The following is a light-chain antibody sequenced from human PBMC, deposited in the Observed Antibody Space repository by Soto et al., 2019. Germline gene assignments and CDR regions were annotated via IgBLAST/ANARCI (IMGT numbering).Light chain of an antibody. CDR3: SSYAGSNYPYV. V-gene: IGLV1-40*01. CDR2: GNI. J-gene: IGLJ1*01. Sequence: QSVLTQPPSVSGAPGQRVTISCTGSRSDIGAGYDVHWYQQLPGTAPKLLIYGNINRPSGVPDRFSGSKSGTSASLAITGLQAEDEADYYCSSYAGSNYPYVFGTGTKVTVL. CDR1: RSDIGAGYD.